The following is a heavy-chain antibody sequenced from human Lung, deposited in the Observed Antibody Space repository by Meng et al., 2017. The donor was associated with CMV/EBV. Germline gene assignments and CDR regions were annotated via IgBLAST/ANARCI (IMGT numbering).Heavy chain of an antibody. J-gene: IGHJ4*02. CDR3: ATDTGRH. V-gene: IGHV3-30-3*01. CDR2: RSYDGSNT. D-gene: IGHD1-26*01. CDR1: GLTFSSYA. Sequence: SXKISWAVSGLTFSSYAMHWVRQAPGKGLECVALRSYDGSNTYYADAVKGRFTIFRDNSNYTLYLQMNSLRVEDTAVYYCATDTGRHWGQGTLVTVSS.